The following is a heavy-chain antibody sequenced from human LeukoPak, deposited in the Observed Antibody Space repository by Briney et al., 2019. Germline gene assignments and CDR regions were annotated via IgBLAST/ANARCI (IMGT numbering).Heavy chain of an antibody. CDR2: IYPGDSST. Sequence: MSGASLQISCKGSGYTFSNFWIGWVRQLPGKGLEWMGIIYPGDSSTKYSPSFQGRVAISTDASINTAFLQVDNLEASDTAIYYCARHSGVGILRIVDPWGQGTPVTVSS. J-gene: IGHJ5*02. D-gene: IGHD2-8*01. CDR1: GYTFSNFW. V-gene: IGHV5-51*01. CDR3: ARHSGVGILRIVDP.